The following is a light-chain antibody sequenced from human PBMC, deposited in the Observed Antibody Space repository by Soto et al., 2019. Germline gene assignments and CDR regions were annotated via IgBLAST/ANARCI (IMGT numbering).Light chain of an antibody. CDR3: QQRGNWPS. Sequence: EIALTQSPATLSLSPGERATLSCRASQRISRYLAWYQQKPGQAPRLLIYDASNRATGIPARFSGSGSGTDFTLTISSLVPEDFAVYYCQQRGNWPSFGGGTKVEIK. V-gene: IGKV3-11*01. J-gene: IGKJ4*01. CDR2: DAS. CDR1: QRISRY.